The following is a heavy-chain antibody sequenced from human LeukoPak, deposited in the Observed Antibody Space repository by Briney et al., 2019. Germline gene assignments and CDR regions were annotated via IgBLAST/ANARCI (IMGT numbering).Heavy chain of an antibody. J-gene: IGHJ4*02. Sequence: PGGSLRLSCAASGFTVSSNYMSWVRQAPGKGLEWVSVIYRGGSTYYADSVKGRFTISRHNSKNTQYLQMNSLRAEDTAMYYCARESGLLGDYWGQGTLVTVSS. CDR3: ARESGLLGDY. CDR2: IYRGGST. CDR1: GFTVSSNY. D-gene: IGHD3-22*01. V-gene: IGHV3-53*04.